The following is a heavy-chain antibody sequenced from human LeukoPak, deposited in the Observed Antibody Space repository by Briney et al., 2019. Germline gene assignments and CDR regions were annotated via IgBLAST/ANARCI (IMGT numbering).Heavy chain of an antibody. CDR2: ISSSSSYI. CDR1: GFIFSSYS. D-gene: IGHD3-10*01. CDR3: ARRGRYYYGSGSYPYYFDY. V-gene: IGHV3-21*01. J-gene: IGHJ4*02. Sequence: PGGSLRLSCAASGFIFSSYSMNWVRQAPGKGLEWVSSISSSSSYIYYADSVKGRFTISRDNAKNSLYLQMNSLRAEDTAVYYCARRGRYYYGSGSYPYYFDYWGQGTLVTVSS.